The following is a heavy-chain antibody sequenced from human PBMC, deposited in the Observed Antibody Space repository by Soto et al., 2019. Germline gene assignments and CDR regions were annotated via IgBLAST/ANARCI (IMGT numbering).Heavy chain of an antibody. CDR1: GGSVSGGSYY. D-gene: IGHD3-3*01. CDR3: ARDVDFGEGKT. V-gene: IGHV4-61*01. CDR2: IYYSGST. J-gene: IGHJ5*02. Sequence: QVQLQESGPGLVKPSETLSLTCTVSGGSVSGGSYYWSWLRPPPGKGLEWIGYIYYSGSTNYNPSIKSRVTISVDTSKNQFSLKLRSATAADTAVYYCARDVDFGEGKTWGQGTLVTASS.